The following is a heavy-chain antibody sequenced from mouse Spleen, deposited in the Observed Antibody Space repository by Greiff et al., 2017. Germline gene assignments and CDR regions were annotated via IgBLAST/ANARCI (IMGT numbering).Heavy chain of an antibody. CDR2: IWSGGST. V-gene: IGHV2-2*01. CDR3: ARRGYDDDRSWFAY. J-gene: IGHJ3*01. Sequence: VQLQQSGPGLVQPSQSLSITCTVSGFSLTSYGVHWVRQSPGKGLEWLGVIWSGGSTDYNAAFISRLSISKDNSKSQVFFKMNSLQADDTAIYYCARRGYDDDRSWFAYWGQGTLVTVSA. D-gene: IGHD2-14*01. CDR1: GFSLTSYG.